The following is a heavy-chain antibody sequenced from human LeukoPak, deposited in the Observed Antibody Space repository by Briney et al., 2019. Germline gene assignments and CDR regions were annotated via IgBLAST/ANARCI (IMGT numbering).Heavy chain of an antibody. CDR1: GGSISSGGHY. CDR3: ARGTLRLFDY. CDR2: IYYSGSA. D-gene: IGHD5/OR15-5a*01. Sequence: SSQTLSLTCTVSGGSISSGGHYWSWIRQHPAKGLEWIGYIYYSGSAYYNPSLESRVTISIDTSKNQFSLKLTSVTAAYTAVYFYARGTLRLFDYWGQGTLVTVSS. J-gene: IGHJ4*02. V-gene: IGHV4-31*03.